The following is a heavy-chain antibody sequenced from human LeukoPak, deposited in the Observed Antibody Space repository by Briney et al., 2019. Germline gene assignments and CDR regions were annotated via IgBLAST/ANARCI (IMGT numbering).Heavy chain of an antibody. CDR3: AKSGGQQLVAAYGMDV. Sequence: GGSLRLSCAVSGFTFSSYWMHWVRQAPGKGLVWVSRIDRDGSRINYAGSVKGRFTTSRDNAKNSLYLQMNSLRVEDTAVYYCAKSGGQQLVAAYGMDVWGQGTTVTVSS. CDR1: GFTFSSYW. J-gene: IGHJ6*02. V-gene: IGHV3-74*01. D-gene: IGHD6-13*01. CDR2: IDRDGSRI.